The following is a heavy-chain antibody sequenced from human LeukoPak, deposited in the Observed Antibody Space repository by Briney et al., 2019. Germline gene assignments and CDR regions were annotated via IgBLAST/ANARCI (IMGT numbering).Heavy chain of an antibody. CDR1: GVSISSYH. J-gene: IGHJ6*02. V-gene: IGHV4-59*01. D-gene: IGHD3-16*01. Sequence: KPSETLSLTCTVSGVSISSYHWSWIRQPPGKGLEWIGYIYNIGSTNYNPSLKSRVTISVDTSKNQFSLELSSVTAADTAVYYCARGALNTWYGMDVWGQGTTVTVSS. CDR3: ARGALNTWYGMDV. CDR2: IYNIGST.